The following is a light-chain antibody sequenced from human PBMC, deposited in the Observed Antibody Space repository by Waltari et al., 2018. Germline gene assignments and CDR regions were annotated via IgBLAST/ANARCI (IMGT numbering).Light chain of an antibody. J-gene: IGLJ2*01. V-gene: IGLV2-14*03. CDR1: SSDVAGYNY. CDR2: EVS. CDR3: SSYTRSTHVV. Sequence: QSALTQPASVSGSPGQSITISCTGTSSDVAGYNYVSWYQQHPGIAPKLMIYEVSKRPSGVSNRFSGSKSGNTASLTISGLQAEDEADYYCSSYTRSTHVVFGGGTKLTVL.